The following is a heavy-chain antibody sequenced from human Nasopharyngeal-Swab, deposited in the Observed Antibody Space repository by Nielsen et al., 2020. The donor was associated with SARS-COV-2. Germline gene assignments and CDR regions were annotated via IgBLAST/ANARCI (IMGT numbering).Heavy chain of an antibody. CDR2: ISSSSSYI. V-gene: IGHV3-21*04. Sequence: GESLKISCAASGFTFSSYSMNWYRQAPGKGLEWVSSISSSSSYIYYADSVKGRFTISRDNAKNSLYLQMNSLRAEDTAVYYCARIGGVAVAADGFDYWGQGTLVTVSS. CDR3: ARIGGVAVAADGFDY. D-gene: IGHD6-19*01. J-gene: IGHJ4*02. CDR1: GFTFSSYS.